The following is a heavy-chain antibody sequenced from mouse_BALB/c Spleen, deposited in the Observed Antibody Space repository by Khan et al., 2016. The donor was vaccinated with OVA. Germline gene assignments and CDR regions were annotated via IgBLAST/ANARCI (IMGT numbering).Heavy chain of an antibody. V-gene: IGHV14-1*02. Sequence: EVQLQQSGAELVRPGALVKLSCKTSGFNIKDYYIHWVKQRPEQGLEWIGWIDPENGNTIYDPKFQGKASLTADTSSNTAYLHLSSLTSADTAVYYCARDGYSPWFAYWSQGTLVAVSA. CDR2: IDPENGNT. D-gene: IGHD2-3*01. J-gene: IGHJ3*01. CDR3: ARDGYSPWFAY. CDR1: GFNIKDYY.